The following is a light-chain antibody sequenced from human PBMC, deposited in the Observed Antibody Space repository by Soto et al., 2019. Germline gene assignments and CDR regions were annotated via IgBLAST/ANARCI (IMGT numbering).Light chain of an antibody. CDR3: CSYAGSSTLV. CDR2: EDS. CDR1: SSDVGSYNL. J-gene: IGLJ2*01. Sequence: QSALTQPASVSGSPGQSITISCTGTSSDVGSYNLVSWYQQHPGKAPKLMIYEDSQRPSGVSNRFSGSKSGNTASLTISGLQADDEADYYCCSYAGSSTLVFGGATNLTVL. V-gene: IGLV2-23*01.